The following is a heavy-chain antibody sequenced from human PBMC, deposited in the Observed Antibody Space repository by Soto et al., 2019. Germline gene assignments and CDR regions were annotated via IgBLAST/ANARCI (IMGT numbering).Heavy chain of an antibody. CDR3: ARDGSSGWYWSADY. Sequence: EVQLVESGGGLVKPGGSLRLSCAASGFTFSSYSMNWVRQAPGKGLEWVSSISSSSSYIYYADSVKGRFTISRDNAKNSRYLQMNSLRAEDTAVYYCARDGSSGWYWSADYWGQGTLVTVSS. V-gene: IGHV3-21*01. D-gene: IGHD6-19*01. J-gene: IGHJ4*02. CDR1: GFTFSSYS. CDR2: ISSSSSYI.